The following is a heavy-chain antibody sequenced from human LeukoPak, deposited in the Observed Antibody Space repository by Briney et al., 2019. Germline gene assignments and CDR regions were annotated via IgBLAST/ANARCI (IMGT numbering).Heavy chain of an antibody. CDR2: IIPIFGTA. CDR1: GGTFTSYA. V-gene: IGHV1-69*13. Sequence: SVKVSCKASGGTFTSYAISWVRQAPGQGLEWMGGIIPIFGTANYAQKFQGRVTITADESTSTAYMELSSLRSEDTAVYYCALRNSGSHGLVRYYYGMDVWGQGTTVTVSS. D-gene: IGHD1-26*01. CDR3: ALRNSGSHGLVRYYYGMDV. J-gene: IGHJ6*02.